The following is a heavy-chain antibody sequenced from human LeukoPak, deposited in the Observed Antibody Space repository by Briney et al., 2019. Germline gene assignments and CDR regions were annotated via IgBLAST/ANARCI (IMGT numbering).Heavy chain of an antibody. V-gene: IGHV4-59*01. CDR3: ARRYYYDSSGYYLNY. CDR2: IYYSGST. D-gene: IGHD3-22*01. CDR1: GGSISSYY. Sequence: SETLSLTCTVSGGSISSYYWSWIRQPPGKGLEWIGYIYYSGSTNYNPSLKSRVTISVDTSKNQFSLKLSSVTAADTAVYYCARRYYYDSSGYYLNYWGQGTLVTVSS. J-gene: IGHJ4*02.